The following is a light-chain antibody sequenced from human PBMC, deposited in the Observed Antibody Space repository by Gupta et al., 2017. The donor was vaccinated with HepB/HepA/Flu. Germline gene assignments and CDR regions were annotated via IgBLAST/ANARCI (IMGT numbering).Light chain of an antibody. CDR2: GAS. J-gene: IGKJ1*01. Sequence: ESVLTQSPGTLSLSPGERAILSCRASQSVINNYVAWFQQRPGQAPRVLIYGASSRATGIPDRFSGSGSGTDFTLTISRLEPEDFAVYYCQHDSSSPWTFGQGTMVEIK. CDR1: QSVINNY. CDR3: QHDSSSPWT. V-gene: IGKV3-20*01.